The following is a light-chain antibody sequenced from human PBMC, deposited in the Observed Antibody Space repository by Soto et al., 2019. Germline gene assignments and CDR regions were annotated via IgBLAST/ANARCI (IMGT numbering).Light chain of an antibody. CDR2: VVT. J-gene: IGLJ2*01. Sequence: QSVLTQPPSASGSPGQSVTISCTGTGSDVASYDYVSWYQQHPGKAPKLIIYVVTKRPSGVPDRFSGSKSGNTASLTVSGLQAEDEADYYCSSYADTNNLIFGGGTKLTVL. CDR1: GSDVASYDY. CDR3: SSYADTNNLI. V-gene: IGLV2-8*01.